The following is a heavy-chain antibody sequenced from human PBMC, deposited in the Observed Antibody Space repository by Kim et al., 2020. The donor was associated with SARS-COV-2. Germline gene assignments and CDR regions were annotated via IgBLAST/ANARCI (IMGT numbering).Heavy chain of an antibody. CDR2: ISGDGGST. D-gene: IGHD6-13*01. J-gene: IGHJ5*02. CDR3: AKDPRYSSSWYDEYNWFDP. CDR1: GFTFDDYA. V-gene: IGHV3-43*02. Sequence: GGSLRLSCAASGFTFDDYAMHWVRQAPGKGLEWVSLISGDGGSTYYADSVKGRFTISRDNSKNSLYLQMNSLRTEDTALYYCAKDPRYSSSWYDEYNWFDPWGQGTLVTVSS.